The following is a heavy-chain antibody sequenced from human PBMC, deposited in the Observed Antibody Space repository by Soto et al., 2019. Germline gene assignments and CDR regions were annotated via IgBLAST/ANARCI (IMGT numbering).Heavy chain of an antibody. CDR3: AGQGYYYDSSGYYPIDY. Sequence: GESLKISCKGSGYSFTSYWIGWVRQMPGKGLEWMGIIYPGDSDTRYSPSFQGQVTISADKSISTAYLQWSSLKASDTAMYYCAGQGYYYDSSGYYPIDYWGQGTLVTVSS. CDR1: GYSFTSYW. D-gene: IGHD3-22*01. CDR2: IYPGDSDT. V-gene: IGHV5-51*01. J-gene: IGHJ4*02.